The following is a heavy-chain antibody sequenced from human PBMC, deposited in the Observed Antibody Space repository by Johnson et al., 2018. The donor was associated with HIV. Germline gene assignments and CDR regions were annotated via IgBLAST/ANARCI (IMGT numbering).Heavy chain of an antibody. V-gene: IGHV3-33*06. D-gene: IGHD5-12*01. CDR1: GFTFSSYG. CDR3: AKVRWLRLDNEAFDS. CDR2: IWYDGSIQ. Sequence: QVQLVESGGGVVQPGRSLRLSCAASGFTFSSYGMHWVRQAPGKGLEWVAVIWYDGSIQYYADSVQGRFTISRDNSKNTLYLQMHSLRLEDTAVYYCAKVRWLRLDNEAFDSWGQGTMVTVSS. J-gene: IGHJ3*02.